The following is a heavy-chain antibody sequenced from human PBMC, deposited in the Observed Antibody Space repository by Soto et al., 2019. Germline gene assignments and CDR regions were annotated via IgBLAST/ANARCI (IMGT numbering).Heavy chain of an antibody. CDR1: GGTFSSYA. D-gene: IGHD2-15*01. Sequence: SVKVSCKASGGTFSSYAISWVRQAPGQGLEWMGGIIPIFGTANYAQKIQGRVTITADESTSTAYMELSNLRSEDTAVYYCARERLGYCSVGSCSWFDPWGQGTLVTVSS. CDR2: IIPIFGTA. V-gene: IGHV1-69*13. J-gene: IGHJ5*02. CDR3: ARERLGYCSVGSCSWFDP.